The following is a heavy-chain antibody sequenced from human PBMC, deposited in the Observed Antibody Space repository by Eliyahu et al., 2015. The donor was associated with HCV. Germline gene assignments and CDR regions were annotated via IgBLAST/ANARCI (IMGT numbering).Heavy chain of an antibody. D-gene: IGHD3-3*01. CDR2: ISGSGGST. V-gene: IGHV3-23*01. Sequence: VQLLESGGGLVQPGGSLXXSCAAXGFPFXXYAMGWVRQXPGKGLEXVSAISGSGGSTYYADSVKGRFTISRDKSKNTLYLQMNSLRAEDTAVYYCAKGHTEYDFWSGYNFDYWGQGTLVTVSS. J-gene: IGHJ4*02. CDR3: AKGHTEYDFWSGYNFDY. CDR1: GFPFXXYA.